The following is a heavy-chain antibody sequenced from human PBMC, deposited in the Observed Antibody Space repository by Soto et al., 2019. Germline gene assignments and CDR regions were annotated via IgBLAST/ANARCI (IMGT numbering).Heavy chain of an antibody. CDR2: IIPMFGTA. J-gene: IGHJ6*02. D-gene: IGHD6-6*01. CDR3: ARRSSSTNYYYYGMDV. Sequence: QVQLVQSGAEVKKPGSSVKVSCKASGGTFSSYAISWVRQAPGQGLEWMGGIIPMFGTADYAQRFQGRVTITADESTSPAYMELSSLRSEDTAVYYCARRSSSTNYYYYGMDVWGQGTTVTVSS. V-gene: IGHV1-69*12. CDR1: GGTFSSYA.